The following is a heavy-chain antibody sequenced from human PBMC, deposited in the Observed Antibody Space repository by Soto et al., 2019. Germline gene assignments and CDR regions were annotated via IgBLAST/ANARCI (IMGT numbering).Heavy chain of an antibody. CDR2: LYYNGNT. CDR3: ARPRTYNKYGDSVYCVDV. Sequence: QLQLQESGPGLVKPSETLSLICSVSGGSISSDTFYWGWFRQPPGKGLEWIGSLYYNGNTYYNPSCKGRVTISMDTAKNHFSLKVSSVTVSDTGVYYCARPRTYNKYGDSVYCVDVWGQGTTVTVSS. D-gene: IGHD1-20*01. V-gene: IGHV4-39*02. CDR1: GGSISSDTFY. J-gene: IGHJ6*02.